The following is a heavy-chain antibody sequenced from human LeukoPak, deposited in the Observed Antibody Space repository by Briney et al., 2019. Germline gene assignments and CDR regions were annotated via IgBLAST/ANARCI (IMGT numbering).Heavy chain of an antibody. D-gene: IGHD3-22*01. J-gene: IGHJ3*02. CDR2: INPSSGGT. CDR1: GYTLTGYY. V-gene: IGHV1-2*02. Sequence: ASVKVSCKASGYTLTGYYMHWVRQAPGQGIEWMGWINPSSGGTNYSQKFQGRVTVTRDTSISTAYMDLSRLRSDDTAVYYCARAGVWDYSDSSGYHNAAFDIWGQGTMVTVSS. CDR3: ARAGVWDYSDSSGYHNAAFDI.